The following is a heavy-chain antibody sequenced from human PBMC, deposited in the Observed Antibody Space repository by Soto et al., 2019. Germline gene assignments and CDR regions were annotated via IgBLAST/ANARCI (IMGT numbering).Heavy chain of an antibody. CDR2: INPSGDTT. CDR1: GYTFSNYH. V-gene: IGHV1-46*01. Sequence: ASVKVSCKASGYTFSNYHMYWVRQAPGQGLEWMGIINPSGDTTSYAHRFQGRVTMTRDTSTSTDYLELSSLRSEDTALYYCAMEYYDSRGSPLSTELFHRWG. CDR3: AMEYYDSRGSPLSTELFHR. J-gene: IGHJ1*01. D-gene: IGHD3-22*01.